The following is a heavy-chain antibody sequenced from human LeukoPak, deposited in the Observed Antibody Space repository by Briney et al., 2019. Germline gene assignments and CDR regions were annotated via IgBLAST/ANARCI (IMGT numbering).Heavy chain of an antibody. CDR3: ARVVVVPAGLYYYYGMDV. Sequence: PGGSLRLSCAGSGFNFRTFGMNWVRQAPGKGLEWVSYISSSSSTIYYADSVKGRFTISRDNAKNSLYLQMNSLRAEDTAVYYCARVVVVPAGLYYYYGMDVWGQGTTVTVSS. V-gene: IGHV3-48*01. D-gene: IGHD2-2*01. CDR1: GFNFRTFG. CDR2: ISSSSSTI. J-gene: IGHJ6*02.